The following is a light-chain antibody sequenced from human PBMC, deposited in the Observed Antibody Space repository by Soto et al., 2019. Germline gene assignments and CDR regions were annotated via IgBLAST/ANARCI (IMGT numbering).Light chain of an antibody. J-gene: IGLJ1*01. CDR2: GVS. CDR1: SSDVGGYNY. V-gene: IGLV2-8*01. Sequence: QSALTQPPSASGSPGQSVTISCTGTSSDVGGYNYVSWYQQHPGKAPKLMIYGVSKRPSGVPDRFSGSKSGNTASLTVSGLQADDEADYYCSSYAGSALYVFGTGTKVTV. CDR3: SSYAGSALYV.